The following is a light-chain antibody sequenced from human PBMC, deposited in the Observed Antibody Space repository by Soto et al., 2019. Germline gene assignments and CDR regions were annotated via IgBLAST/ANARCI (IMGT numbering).Light chain of an antibody. CDR3: SSYTSSSNL. CDR2: AVT. J-gene: IGLJ1*01. CDR1: SSDVGGYNY. Sequence: QSVLTQPASVSRSPGQSITISCTGTSSDVGGYNYVSWYQQHPGKAPKLMIYAVTDRPSGVSSRFSGSKSGNTASLTISGLQAEDEADYYCSSYTSSSNLFGTGTKVTVL. V-gene: IGLV2-14*01.